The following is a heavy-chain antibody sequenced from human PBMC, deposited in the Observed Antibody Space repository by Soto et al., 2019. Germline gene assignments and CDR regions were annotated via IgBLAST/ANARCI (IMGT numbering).Heavy chain of an antibody. J-gene: IGHJ4*02. CDR2: IKQDGSEK. V-gene: IGHV3-7*05. D-gene: IGHD3-3*01. CDR3: ARTPYYDFWSGYYRSGDTPDY. Sequence: GGSLRLSCAASGFTFSSYWMSWVRQAPGKGLEWVANIKQDGSEKYYVDSVKGRFTISRDNAKNSLYLQMNSLRAEDTAVYYCARTPYYDFWSGYYRSGDTPDYWGQGTLVTVSS. CDR1: GFTFSSYW.